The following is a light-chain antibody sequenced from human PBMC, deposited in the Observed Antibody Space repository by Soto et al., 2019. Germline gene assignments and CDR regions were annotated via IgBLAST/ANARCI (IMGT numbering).Light chain of an antibody. Sequence: EILLTQSPATLSLSPEERATLSCRASQSVSSYLAWYQQKPGQAPRLLIYDASNRATGIPARFSGSGSGTDFTLTISSLEPEDFAVYYCQQRSNWLITFGQGTRLEIK. J-gene: IGKJ5*01. V-gene: IGKV3-11*01. CDR2: DAS. CDR1: QSVSSY. CDR3: QQRSNWLIT.